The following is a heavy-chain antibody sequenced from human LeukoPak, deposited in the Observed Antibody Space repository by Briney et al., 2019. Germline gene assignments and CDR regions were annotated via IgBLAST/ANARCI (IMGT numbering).Heavy chain of an antibody. D-gene: IGHD5-18*01. Sequence: PSQTLSLTCTVSGGSISSYYWSWARQPPGKGLEWIGYVSYSGSTDYNPSLKSRVIISIDTSKNQFSLRLSSVTAADTAVYYCARENDRYGRIDYWGQGTQVTVSS. J-gene: IGHJ4*02. CDR3: ARENDRYGRIDY. V-gene: IGHV4-59*01. CDR1: GGSISSYY. CDR2: VSYSGST.